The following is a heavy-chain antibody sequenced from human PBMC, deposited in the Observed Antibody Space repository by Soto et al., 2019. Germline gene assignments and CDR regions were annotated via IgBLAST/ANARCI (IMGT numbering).Heavy chain of an antibody. Sequence: QVQLVQSGAEVKRPGASVKVSCKASGYDFTNWGLSWVRQAPGQGPEWMGWISGYNGNTNYAQKFQGRVTMTTDTFTTTGYMELWGLTSDDTAVCYCARGIVGRGEMAAVLSDYWGQGTLVTVSS. CDR1: GYDFTNWG. V-gene: IGHV1-18*01. D-gene: IGHD3-3*02. CDR3: ARGIVGRGEMAAVLSDY. J-gene: IGHJ4*02. CDR2: ISGYNGNT.